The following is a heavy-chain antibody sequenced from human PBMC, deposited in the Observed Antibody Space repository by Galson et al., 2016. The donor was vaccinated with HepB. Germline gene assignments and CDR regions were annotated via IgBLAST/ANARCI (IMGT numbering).Heavy chain of an antibody. V-gene: IGHV3-21*01. J-gene: IGHJ4*02. D-gene: IGHD3-22*01. CDR2: ISPVSSFI. CDR1: GFTFSGFN. CDR3: VRANYDRVSTQFDS. Sequence: SLRLSCAASGFTFSGFNINRVRQAPGKGLEWVSSISPVSSFIYYADSVKGRFTISRDNAKNSLYLQMNSLRAGDTAVYYCVRANYDRVSTQFDSWGQGTLVTVSS.